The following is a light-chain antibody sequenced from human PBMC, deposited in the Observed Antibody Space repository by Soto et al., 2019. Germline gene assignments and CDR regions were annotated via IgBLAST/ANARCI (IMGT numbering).Light chain of an antibody. CDR2: DAS. CDR1: QSVSSY. CDR3: QQRSNWRELT. V-gene: IGKV3-11*01. Sequence: EIVLTQSPATLSLSPGERATLSCRASQSVSSYLAWYQQKPGQAPRLLIYDASNRATGIPARFSGSGPGTDFTLTISSLEPEDFAVYYCQQRSNWRELTFGGGTKVDIK. J-gene: IGKJ4*01.